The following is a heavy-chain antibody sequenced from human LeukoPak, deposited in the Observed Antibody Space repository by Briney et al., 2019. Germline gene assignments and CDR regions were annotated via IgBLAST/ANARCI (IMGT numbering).Heavy chain of an antibody. D-gene: IGHD3-9*01. Sequence: PSETLSLTCTVSGGSISSYYWSWIRQPPGKGLEWIGYIYYSGSTNYNPSLKSRVTISVDMSKNQFSLKLSSVTAADTAVYYCARHLRYFDWLDYWGQGTLVTVSS. CDR3: ARHLRYFDWLDY. J-gene: IGHJ4*02. V-gene: IGHV4-59*08. CDR1: GGSISSYY. CDR2: IYYSGST.